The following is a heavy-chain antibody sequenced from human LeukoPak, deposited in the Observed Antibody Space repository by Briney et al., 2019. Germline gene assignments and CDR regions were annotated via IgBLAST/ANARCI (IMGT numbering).Heavy chain of an antibody. CDR2: INPNSGGT. V-gene: IGHV1-2*02. D-gene: IGHD3-22*01. CDR1: GYTFTGYY. J-gene: IGHJ3*02. Sequence: ASVKVSCKASGYTFTGYYMHWVRQAPGQGLEWMGWINPNSGGTNYAQKFQGRVTMTRDTSISTAYMELSRLRPDDTAVYYCARVSLSHYYDSSGYYPYDAFDIWGQGTMVTVSS. CDR3: ARVSLSHYYDSSGYYPYDAFDI.